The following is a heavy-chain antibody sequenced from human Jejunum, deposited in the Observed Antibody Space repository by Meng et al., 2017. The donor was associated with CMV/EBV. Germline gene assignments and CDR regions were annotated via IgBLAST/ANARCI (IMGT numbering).Heavy chain of an antibody. Sequence: SGFTFSDSSMNWVRQASGKGLEWVGRIRSKANNYATAYAASVTGRFTISRDDSKNTAYLQMNSLKSEDTAVYYCLVATRNFLDYWGQGTLVTVSS. CDR1: GFTFSDSS. D-gene: IGHD5-12*01. CDR3: LVATRNFLDY. J-gene: IGHJ4*02. V-gene: IGHV3-73*01. CDR2: IRSKANNYAT.